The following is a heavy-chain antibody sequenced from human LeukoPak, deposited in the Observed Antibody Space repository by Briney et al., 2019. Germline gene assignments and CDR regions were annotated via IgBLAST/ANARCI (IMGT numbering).Heavy chain of an antibody. V-gene: IGHV3-23*01. D-gene: IGHD6-19*01. Sequence: PGGSLRLSCAASGFTFSSYAMGWVRQAPGKGLEWVSAISGSGGSTYYADSVKGRFTISRDNSKNTLYLQMNSLRAEDTAVYYCAKDVEGSGWSNWFDPWGQGTLVTVSS. CDR2: ISGSGGST. J-gene: IGHJ5*02. CDR1: GFTFSSYA. CDR3: AKDVEGSGWSNWFDP.